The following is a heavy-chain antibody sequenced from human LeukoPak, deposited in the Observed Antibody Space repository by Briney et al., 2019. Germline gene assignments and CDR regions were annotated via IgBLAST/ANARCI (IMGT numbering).Heavy chain of an antibody. Sequence: SETLSLTCTVSGGSISSYYWSWIRQPPGKGLEWIGYIYYSGSTNYNPSLKSRVTISVDTSKNQFSLKLSSVTAADTAVYYCSSAAAGTGVDAFDIWGQGTMVTVSS. CDR2: IYYSGST. CDR3: SSAAAGTGVDAFDI. CDR1: GGSISSYY. D-gene: IGHD6-13*01. J-gene: IGHJ3*02. V-gene: IGHV4-59*08.